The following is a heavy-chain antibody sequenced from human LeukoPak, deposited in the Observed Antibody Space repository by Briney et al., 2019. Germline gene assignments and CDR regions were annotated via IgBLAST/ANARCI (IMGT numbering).Heavy chain of an antibody. V-gene: IGHV3-74*01. J-gene: IGHJ3*02. Sequence: GGSLRLSCAAPGFTFSSYWMHWVRQAPGRGRVWVSRIISDGGSTNYADSVKGRFTFSRDNAKNTLYLQMNSLRAEDTAVYYCARPTSYCSGGSCYHYHAFDIWGQGTMVTVSS. CDR1: GFTFSSYW. D-gene: IGHD2-15*01. CDR3: ARPTSYCSGGSCYHYHAFDI. CDR2: IISDGGST.